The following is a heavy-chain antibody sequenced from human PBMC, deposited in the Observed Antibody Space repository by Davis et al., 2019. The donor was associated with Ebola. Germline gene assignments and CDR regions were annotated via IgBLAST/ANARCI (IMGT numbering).Heavy chain of an antibody. D-gene: IGHD1-26*01. CDR3: AISNLWEVDS. Sequence: MPSETLSLTCAVYGGSFSAYYWSWIRQPPGKGLEWIGEINHSGSTNYNPSLKSRVTISVDTSKNQFSLKLSSVTAADTAVYYCAISNLWEVDSWGQGTLVTVSS. J-gene: IGHJ4*02. CDR1: GGSFSAYY. V-gene: IGHV4-34*01. CDR2: INHSGST.